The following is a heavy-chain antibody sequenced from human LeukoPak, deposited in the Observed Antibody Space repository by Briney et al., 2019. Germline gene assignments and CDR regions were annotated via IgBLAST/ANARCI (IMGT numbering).Heavy chain of an antibody. CDR1: GFTFSSYG. J-gene: IGHJ4*02. CDR2: IRYDGSNK. CDR3: AKDPTMSRLYYFEY. D-gene: IGHD6-25*01. Sequence: GGSLRLSCAASGFTFSSYGIHWVRQAPGKGLEWVAFIRYDGSNKYYADSVKGRFTISRDNSRNTVYLQMSSLRTDDTAVYYCAKDPTMSRLYYFEYRGRGSLVTVSS. V-gene: IGHV3-30*02.